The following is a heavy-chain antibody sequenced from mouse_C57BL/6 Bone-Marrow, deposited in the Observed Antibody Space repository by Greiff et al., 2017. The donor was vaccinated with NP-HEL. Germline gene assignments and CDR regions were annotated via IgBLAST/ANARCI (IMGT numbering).Heavy chain of an antibody. V-gene: IGHV5-4*01. J-gene: IGHJ2*01. D-gene: IGHD1-1*01. Sequence: EVQVVESGGGLVKPGGSLKLSCAASGFTFSSYAMSWVRQTPEKRLEWVATISDGGSYTYYPDNVKGRFTISSDNAKNNLYLQMSHLKSEDTAMYYCARGYYGSSSYFDYWGQGTTLTVSS. CDR3: ARGYYGSSSYFDY. CDR2: ISDGGSYT. CDR1: GFTFSSYA.